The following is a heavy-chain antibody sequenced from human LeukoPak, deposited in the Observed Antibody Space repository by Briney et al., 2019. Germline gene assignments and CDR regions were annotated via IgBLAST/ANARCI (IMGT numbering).Heavy chain of an antibody. CDR3: ARGCSSTSCYGFDY. J-gene: IGHJ4*02. D-gene: IGHD2-2*01. CDR1: GFTVSSKY. CDR2: IYSGGST. V-gene: IGHV3-53*01. Sequence: TVGSLRLSCAASGFTVSSKYMSWVRQAPGKGLEWVSVIYSGGSTYYADSVKGRFTISRDNSKNTLYLQMNSLRAEDTAVYYCARGCSSTSCYGFDYWGQGTLVTVSS.